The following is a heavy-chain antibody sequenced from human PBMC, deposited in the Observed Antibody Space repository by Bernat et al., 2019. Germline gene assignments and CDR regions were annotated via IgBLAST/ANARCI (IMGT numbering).Heavy chain of an antibody. D-gene: IGHD3-10*01. J-gene: IGHJ6*03. CDR3: ARSYYYGSGSYYYYDMDV. CDR2: INPNSGCT. CDR1: GYTFTGYY. Sequence: QVQLVQSGAEVKKPGASVKVSCKASGYTFTGYYMHWVRQAPGQGLEWMGRINPNSGCTNYAQKFQGRVTMTRDTSISTAYMELSRLRSDDTAVYYCARSYYYGSGSYYYYDMDVWGKGTTVTVSS. V-gene: IGHV1-2*06.